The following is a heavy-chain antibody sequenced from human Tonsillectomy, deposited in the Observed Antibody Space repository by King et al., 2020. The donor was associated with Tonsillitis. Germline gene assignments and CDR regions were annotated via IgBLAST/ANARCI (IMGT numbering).Heavy chain of an antibody. Sequence: VQLQESGPGLVKPSETLSLTCTVSGGSISSYYWSWIRQPPGKGLEWVGYIYYSGSTHYNPSLKSRVTISVDTSKNQFSLKLSSVTAADTAVYYCARGPNFYYDWSQGTLVTVSS. CDR2: IYYSGST. J-gene: IGHJ4*02. CDR3: ARGPNFYYD. V-gene: IGHV4-59*01. D-gene: IGHD3-22*01. CDR1: GGSISSYY.